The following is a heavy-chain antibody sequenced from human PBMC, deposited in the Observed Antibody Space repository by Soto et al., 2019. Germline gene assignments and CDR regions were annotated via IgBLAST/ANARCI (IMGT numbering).Heavy chain of an antibody. CDR2: ISTSSSAV. CDR1: GFTFRTYS. V-gene: IGHV3-48*01. Sequence: PGGSLRLSCEASGFTFRTYSMNWVRQAPGKGLEWISYISTSSSAVYYADSVKGRFTISRDNSKSTLYLQMNSLRAEDTALYYCAKGRSYYYYYGVDVWGQGTTVTVSS. CDR3: AKGRSYYYYYGVDV. J-gene: IGHJ6*02.